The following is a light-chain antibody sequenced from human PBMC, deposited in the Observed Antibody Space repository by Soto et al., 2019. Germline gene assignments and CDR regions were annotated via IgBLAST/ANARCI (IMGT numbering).Light chain of an antibody. V-gene: IGLV2-8*01. CDR2: EVS. CDR3: SSYAGSMNLI. CDR1: SSDVGGHNH. Sequence: QSALTQPPSASGSPGQSVTISCTGSSSDVGGHNHVSWYQQHPGKAPKLMIYEVSKRPSGVPDRFSGSKYVNTASLTVSGLQAEDEADYYCSSYAGSMNLIFGGGTKLTVL. J-gene: IGLJ2*01.